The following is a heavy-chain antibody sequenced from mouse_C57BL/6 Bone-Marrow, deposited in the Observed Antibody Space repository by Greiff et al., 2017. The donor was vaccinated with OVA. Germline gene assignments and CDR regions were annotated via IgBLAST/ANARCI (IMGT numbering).Heavy chain of an antibody. CDR1: GYAFSSYW. CDR2: IYPGDGDT. J-gene: IGHJ2*01. V-gene: IGHV1-80*01. CDR3: ARDYGSSWDY. D-gene: IGHD1-1*01. Sequence: QVQLQQSGAELVKPGASVKISCKASGYAFSSYWVNWVKQRPGKGLEWIGQIYPGDGDTNYNGKFKGKATLTADKSSSTAYMQLSSLTSEDSAVYFCARDYGSSWDYWGQGTTLTVSS.